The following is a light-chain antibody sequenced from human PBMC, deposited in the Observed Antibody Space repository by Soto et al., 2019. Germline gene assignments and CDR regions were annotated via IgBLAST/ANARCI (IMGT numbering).Light chain of an antibody. CDR3: LQDYNSPYT. CDR2: AAS. Sequence: AIQMTQSPSSLSAYVGDRVTITCRASQGIRNHLGWYQQKPGKAPKLLISAASSLQNEVPSRFSGSGSGTDFTLIISSLQSEDVATYYCLQDYNSPYTFGQGTKLEIK. CDR1: QGIRNH. J-gene: IGKJ2*01. V-gene: IGKV1-6*01.